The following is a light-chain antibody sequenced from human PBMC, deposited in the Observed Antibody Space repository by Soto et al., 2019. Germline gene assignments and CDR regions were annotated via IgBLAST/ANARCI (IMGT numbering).Light chain of an antibody. V-gene: IGKV1-39*01. CDR2: AAS. CDR1: QSVNRY. CDR3: QQSHISRT. Sequence: DIQMTQSPSSLSASVGDRVIITCRASQSVNRYLNWYQQKPGKAPKVLIYAASSLQSGVPSRFSGSGSGTDFTLTISRLQPEDFATYYCQQSHISRTFGQGTKVDIK. J-gene: IGKJ1*01.